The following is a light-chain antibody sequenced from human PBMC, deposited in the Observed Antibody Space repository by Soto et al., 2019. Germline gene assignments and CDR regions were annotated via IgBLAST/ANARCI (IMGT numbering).Light chain of an antibody. CDR1: SSDVGSYNR. CDR3: SSYTSSSPHVV. V-gene: IGLV2-18*02. Sequence: QAVLTQPPSVSGSPGQSVTISCTGTSSDVGSYNRVSWYQQPPGTAPKLMIYEVSNRPSGVPDRFSGSKSGNTASLTISGLQAEDEADYYCSSYTSSSPHVVFGGGTKVTVL. J-gene: IGLJ2*01. CDR2: EVS.